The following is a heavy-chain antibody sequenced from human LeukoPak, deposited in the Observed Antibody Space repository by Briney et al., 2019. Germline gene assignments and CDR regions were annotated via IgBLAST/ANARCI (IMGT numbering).Heavy chain of an antibody. Sequence: GASVKVSCKASGGTFSSYAISWVRQAPGQGLEWMGGIIPIFGTANYAQKFQGRVTITTDESTSTAYMELSSLRSEDTAVYYCSRVFGYGGNQGAFDIWGQGTMVTVSS. CDR3: SRVFGYGGNQGAFDI. J-gene: IGHJ3*02. D-gene: IGHD4-23*01. V-gene: IGHV1-69*05. CDR1: GGTFSSYA. CDR2: IIPIFGTA.